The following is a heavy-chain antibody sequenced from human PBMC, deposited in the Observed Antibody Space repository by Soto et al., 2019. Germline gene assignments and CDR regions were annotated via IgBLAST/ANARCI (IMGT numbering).Heavy chain of an antibody. CDR2: INPKSGGT. V-gene: IGHV1-2*02. J-gene: IGHJ5*02. CDR1: GYTFTNYY. Sequence: QVQLVQSGAEVKNPGASLKVSCKASGYTFTNYYMHWVRQAPGQGLEWMGWINPKSGGTNYAQSFQGRVTMTRDTSISTVYMELSRLTSDDTAVYYCARGNGSSWFDPWGQGTLVTVPS. CDR3: ARGNGSSWFDP. D-gene: IGHD3-10*01.